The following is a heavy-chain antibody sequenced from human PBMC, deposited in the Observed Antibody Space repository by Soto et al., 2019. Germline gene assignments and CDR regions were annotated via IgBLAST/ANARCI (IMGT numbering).Heavy chain of an antibody. J-gene: IGHJ4*02. CDR3: ARAQASYCSGGSCYSGIFDY. V-gene: IGHV3-66*01. D-gene: IGHD2-15*01. CDR2: IYSGGST. Sequence: EVQLVESGGGLVQPGGSLRLSCAASGFTVSSNYMSWVRQAPGKGLEWVSVIYSGGSTYYADSVKGRFTISRDNSKNTLYLQMSSRRAEDTAVYYCARAQASYCSGGSCYSGIFDYWGQGTLVTVSS. CDR1: GFTVSSNY.